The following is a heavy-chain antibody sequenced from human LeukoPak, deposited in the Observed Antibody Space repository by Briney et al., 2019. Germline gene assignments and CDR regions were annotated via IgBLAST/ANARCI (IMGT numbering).Heavy chain of an antibody. CDR2: ISYDGSNK. V-gene: IGHV3-30*04. CDR1: GFTFSSYA. CDR3: NTIFGVVKRFDY. D-gene: IGHD3-3*01. Sequence: GGSLRLSCAASGFTFSSYAMHWVRQAPGKGLEWVAVISYDGSNKYYADSVKGRFTISRDNAKNSLYLQMNSLRAEDTAVYFCNTIFGVVKRFDYWGQGTLVTVSS. J-gene: IGHJ4*02.